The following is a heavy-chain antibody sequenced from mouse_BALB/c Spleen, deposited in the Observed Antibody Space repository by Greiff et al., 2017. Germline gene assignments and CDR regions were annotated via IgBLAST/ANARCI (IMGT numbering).Heavy chain of an antibody. CDR3: ARQNYDYGEGATDY. D-gene: IGHD2-4*01. CDR1: GFTFSSYT. Sequence: DVHLVESGGGLVQPGGSLKLSCAASGFTFSSYTMSWVRQTPEKRLEWVAYISNGGGSTYYPDTVKGRFTISRDNAKNTLYLQMSSLKSEDTAMYYCARQNYDYGEGATDYWGQGTSVTVSS. CDR2: ISNGGGST. J-gene: IGHJ4*01. V-gene: IGHV5-12-2*01.